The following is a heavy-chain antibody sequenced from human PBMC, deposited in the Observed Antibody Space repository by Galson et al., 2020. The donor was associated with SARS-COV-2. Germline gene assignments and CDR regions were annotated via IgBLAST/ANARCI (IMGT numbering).Heavy chain of an antibody. Sequence: SKTLSLTCTVSGVALSTGGYSWSWIRQHPGKGLEWIGYMYHSGRTDYNPSLKSRVTISVVTSKNQFSLKLNSVTAADTAVYFCARGLRRQGYFDFWGQGALVTVT. V-gene: IGHV4-31*03. J-gene: IGHJ4*02. CDR2: MYHSGRT. CDR1: GVALSTGGYS. D-gene: IGHD5-18*01. CDR3: ARGLRRQGYFDF.